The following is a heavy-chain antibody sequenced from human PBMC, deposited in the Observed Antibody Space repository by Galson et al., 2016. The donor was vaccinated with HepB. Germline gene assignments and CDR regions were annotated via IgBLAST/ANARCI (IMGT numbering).Heavy chain of an antibody. V-gene: IGHV3-23*01. CDR1: GFAISTYG. CDR2: IAPSGHSGPDT. J-gene: IGHJ4*02. CDR3: AKLRLAASLDMNFDH. D-gene: IGHD6-19*01. Sequence: SLRLSCAASGFAISTYGMNWVRQAPGEGLEWVSIIAPSGHSGPDTYYADSDRGRFTIPRDNSKNTLYLQMKSLRAEDTAVYYWAKLRLAASLDMNFDHWGQGTLVTVSS.